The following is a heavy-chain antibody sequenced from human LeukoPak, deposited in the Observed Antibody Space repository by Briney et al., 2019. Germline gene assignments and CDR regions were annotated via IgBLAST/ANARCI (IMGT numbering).Heavy chain of an antibody. D-gene: IGHD3-22*01. J-gene: IGHJ4*02. CDR1: GFTFSSYS. Sequence: PGGSLRLSCAVSGFTFSSYSMNWVRQAPGKGLEWVSYISSSSSTIYYADSVKGRFTISRDNAKNSLYLQMNSLRAEDTAVYYCARDLTYYYDSSGYYVESGYWGQGTLVTVSS. CDR3: ARDLTYYYDSSGYYVESGY. V-gene: IGHV3-48*01. CDR2: ISSSSSTI.